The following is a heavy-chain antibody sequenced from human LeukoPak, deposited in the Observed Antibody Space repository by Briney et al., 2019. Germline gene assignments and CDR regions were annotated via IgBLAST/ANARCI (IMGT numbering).Heavy chain of an antibody. D-gene: IGHD3-10*01. CDR3: ASWAGSGSYPLDY. CDR1: GGSFSGYY. V-gene: IGHV4-34*01. J-gene: IGHJ4*02. CDR2: INHSGST. Sequence: SETLSLTCAVYGGSFSGYYWSWIRQPPGKGLEWIGEINHSGSTNYNPSLKSRVTISADTSKNQFSLKLSSVTAADTAVYYCASWAGSGSYPLDYWGQGTLVTVSS.